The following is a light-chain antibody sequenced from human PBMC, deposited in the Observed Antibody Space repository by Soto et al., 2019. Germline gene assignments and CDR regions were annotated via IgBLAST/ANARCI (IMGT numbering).Light chain of an antibody. CDR3: QSYDSSLSASV. Sequence: QSVLTQPPSVSGNPGQRVTISCTGSSSNIGSIYDVSWYQQLPGTAPRLLIYGNNNRASGVPDRFSGSKSGTSASLAITGLQAEDEADYYCQSYDSSLSASVFGGGTKRPS. V-gene: IGLV1-40*01. CDR1: SSNIGSIYD. J-gene: IGLJ2*01. CDR2: GNN.